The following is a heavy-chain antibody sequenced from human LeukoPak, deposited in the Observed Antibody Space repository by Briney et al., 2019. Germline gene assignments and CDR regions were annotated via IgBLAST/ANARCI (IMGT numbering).Heavy chain of an antibody. V-gene: IGHV4-39*07. Sequence: SETLSLTCTVSGGSISSSSYYWGWIRQPPGKGLEWIGSIYYSGSTYYNPSLKSRVTISVDTSKNQFSLKLSSVTAADTAVYYCARGYSSSWPTFDYWGQGTLVTVSS. CDR2: IYYSGST. D-gene: IGHD6-13*01. CDR3: ARGYSSSWPTFDY. J-gene: IGHJ4*02. CDR1: GGSISSSSYY.